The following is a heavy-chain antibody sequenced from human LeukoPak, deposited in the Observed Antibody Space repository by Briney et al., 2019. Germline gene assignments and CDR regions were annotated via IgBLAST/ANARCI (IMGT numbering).Heavy chain of an antibody. CDR3: ARGYCSSTSCWGPWFDP. V-gene: IGHV3-30*04. CDR2: ISYDGSNK. J-gene: IGHJ5*02. CDR1: GFTFSSYA. D-gene: IGHD2-2*01. Sequence: GGSLRLSCAASGFTFSSYAMHWVRQAPGKGLEWVAVISYDGSNKYYADSVKGRFTISRDNSKNTLYLQMNSLRAEDTAVYYCARGYCSSTSCWGPWFDPWGQGTLVTVSS.